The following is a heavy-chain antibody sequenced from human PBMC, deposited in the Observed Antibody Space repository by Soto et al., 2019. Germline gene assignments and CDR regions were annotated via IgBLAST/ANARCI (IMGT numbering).Heavy chain of an antibody. CDR2: INPNSGGT. V-gene: IGHV1-2*04. J-gene: IGHJ4*02. D-gene: IGHD2-21*02. CDR1: GYSFTGYY. CDR3: ARESPVVTATLDY. Sequence: ASVKVSCKASGYSFTGYYMHWVRQAPAQRLEWMGWINPNSGGTNYAQKSQGWVTMTRDTSISTAYMELSRQRSDDTAVYYCARESPVVTATLDYRTQGTPDIVSA.